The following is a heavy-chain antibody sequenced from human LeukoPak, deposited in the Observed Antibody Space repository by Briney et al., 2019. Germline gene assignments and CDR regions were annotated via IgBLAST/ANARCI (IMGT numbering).Heavy chain of an antibody. CDR3: ARGIVGATAFEQ. CDR2: INTDGSTT. CDR1: GFTFSNYW. D-gene: IGHD1-26*01. V-gene: IGHV3-74*01. J-gene: IGHJ4*02. Sequence: GGSLRLSCAASGFTFSNYWMHWVRQAPGRGLVWVSRINTDGSTTSYADSAKGRFTISRDNAKNTLYLQMNSLRAEDTAVYYCARGIVGATAFEQWGQGTLVTVSS.